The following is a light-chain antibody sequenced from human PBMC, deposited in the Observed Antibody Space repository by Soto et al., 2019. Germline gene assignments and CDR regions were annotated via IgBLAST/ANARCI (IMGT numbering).Light chain of an antibody. J-gene: IGLJ2*01. V-gene: IGLV3-21*02. CDR3: QVWDSRDDHRV. CDR2: DDS. Sequence: SYELTQPPSVSVAPGQTARITCGGHRIGSKSVHWFQQKPGQAPVLVVHDDSDRPSGIPERFSGSNSGGTATLTISRVEAGDEADYYCQVWDSRDDHRVFGGGTKVTVL. CDR1: RIGSKS.